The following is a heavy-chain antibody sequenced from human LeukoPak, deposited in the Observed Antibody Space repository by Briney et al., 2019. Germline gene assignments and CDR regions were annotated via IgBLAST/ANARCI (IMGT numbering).Heavy chain of an antibody. D-gene: IGHD6-13*01. J-gene: IGHJ4*02. Sequence: GGSLRLSCAASGFSFRNYGMHWVRQSPGKGLEWVAVISFDGSIEYYADSVKGRFTISRDDSTNTLYLQMNSLRPEDTALYYCAKDLQHLVRTLSFGNWGQGTLVTVSS. CDR2: ISFDGSIE. CDR1: GFSFRNYG. V-gene: IGHV3-30*18. CDR3: AKDLQHLVRTLSFGN.